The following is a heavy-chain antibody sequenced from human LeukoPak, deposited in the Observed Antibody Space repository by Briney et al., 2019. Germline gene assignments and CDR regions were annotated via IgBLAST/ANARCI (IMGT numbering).Heavy chain of an antibody. V-gene: IGHV4-34*01. D-gene: IGHD5-18*01. CDR2: INHSGST. CDR3: ARTWIQLWRRSDY. CDR1: GGSISTYY. Sequence: SETLSLTCSVSGGSISTYYWSWIRQPPGKGLEWIGEINHSGSTNYNPSLKSRVTISVDTSKNQFSLKLSSVTAADTAVYYCARTWIQLWRRSDYWGQGTLVTVSS. J-gene: IGHJ4*02.